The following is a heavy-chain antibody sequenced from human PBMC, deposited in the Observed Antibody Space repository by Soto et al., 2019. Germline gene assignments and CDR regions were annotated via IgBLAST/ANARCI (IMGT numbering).Heavy chain of an antibody. V-gene: IGHV1-3*01. Sequence: GASVKFSCTSSGYTFTSYAMHWVRQAPGQRLEWMGWINAGNGNTKYSQKFQGRVTITRDTSASTAYMELSSLRSEDTAVYYCAREKIIGVVPPDMAWYFVIWGRGTRGTVS. CDR3: AREKIIGVVPPDMAWYFVI. CDR2: INAGNGNT. CDR1: GYTFTSYA. J-gene: IGHJ2*01. D-gene: IGHD2-2*01.